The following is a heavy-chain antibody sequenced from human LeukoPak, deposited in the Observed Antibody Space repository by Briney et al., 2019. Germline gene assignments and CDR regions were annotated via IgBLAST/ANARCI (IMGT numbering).Heavy chain of an antibody. J-gene: IGHJ4*02. V-gene: IGHV3-30*02. CDR1: GFTFSSYG. CDR2: IRYDGSNK. Sequence: PGGSLRLSCAASGFTFSSYGMHWVRQAPGKGLEWVAFIRYDGSNKYYADSVKGRFTISRDNSKNTLYLQMNSLRAEDTAVYYCAKGSYYYGSGSYYEQTTDFDYWGQGTLVTVSS. D-gene: IGHD3-10*01. CDR3: AKGSYYYGSGSYYEQTTDFDY.